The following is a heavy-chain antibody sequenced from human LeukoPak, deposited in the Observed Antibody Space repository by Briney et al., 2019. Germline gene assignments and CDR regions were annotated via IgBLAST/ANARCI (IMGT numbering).Heavy chain of an antibody. CDR2: IYHSGST. CDR3: ARGSAWFDP. J-gene: IGHJ5*02. CDR1: GYSISSGYY. Sequence: SETLSLTCTVSGYSISSGYYWGWIRQPPGKGLEWIGSIYHSGSTYYNPSLKSRLTISADTSKNQFSLKLSSVTAADTAVYYCARGSAWFDPWGQGTLVTVSS. V-gene: IGHV4-38-2*02.